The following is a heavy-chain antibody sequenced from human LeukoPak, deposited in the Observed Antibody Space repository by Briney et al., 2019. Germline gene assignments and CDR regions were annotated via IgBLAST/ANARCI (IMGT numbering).Heavy chain of an antibody. D-gene: IGHD1-26*01. J-gene: IGHJ5*02. CDR2: ISAYNGNT. V-gene: IGHV1-18*01. CDR1: GYTFTSYG. CDR3: ARDIKVEWELRGNWFDP. Sequence: ASVKVSCKASGYTFTSYGISWVRQAPGQGLEWMGWISAYNGNTNYAQKLQGRVTMTTDTSTSTAYMELRSLRSDDTAVYYCARDIKVEWELRGNWFDPWGQGTLVTVSS.